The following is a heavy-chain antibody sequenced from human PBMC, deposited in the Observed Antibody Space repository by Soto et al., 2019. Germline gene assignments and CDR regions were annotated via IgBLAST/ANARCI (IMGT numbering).Heavy chain of an antibody. CDR3: ASPRTYNLLTTTP. CDR1: GGSISSTNW. CDR2: IYHSGST. V-gene: IGHV4-4*02. D-gene: IGHD3-9*01. J-gene: IGHJ5*02. Sequence: SETLSLTCAVSGGSISSTNWWTWVRQPPGKGLEWIGEIYHSGSTNYNPSLKSRVTISVDKSKNQFSLKLSSVTAADTAVYYCASPRTYNLLTTTPWGKGTLVTVSS.